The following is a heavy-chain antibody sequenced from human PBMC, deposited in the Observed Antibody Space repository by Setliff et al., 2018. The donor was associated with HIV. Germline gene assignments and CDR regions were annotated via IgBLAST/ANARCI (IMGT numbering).Heavy chain of an antibody. D-gene: IGHD3-10*01. CDR1: GFTFSNYA. V-gene: IGHV3-23*01. CDR2: IGAAAYPT. CDR3: ARKLRPGHGVDV. Sequence: GGSLRLSCAASGFTFSNYAMGWVRQGPGKGLEWVSTIGAAAYPTHYAESVKGRFTISRDNTKNSLYLQMDSLRAEDTTVYYCARKLRPGHGVDVWGQGTTVTVSS. J-gene: IGHJ6*02.